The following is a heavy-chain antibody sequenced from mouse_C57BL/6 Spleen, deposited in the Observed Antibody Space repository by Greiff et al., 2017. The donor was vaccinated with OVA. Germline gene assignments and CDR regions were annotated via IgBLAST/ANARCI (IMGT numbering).Heavy chain of an antibody. CDR1: GFTFSSYA. Sequence: EVKLVESGGGLVKPGGSLKLSCAASGFTFSSYAMSWVRQTPEKRLEWVATISDGGSYTYYPDNVKGRFTISRDNAKNNLYLQMSHLKSEDTAMYYCAREDDYDYAMDYWGQGTSVTVSS. J-gene: IGHJ4*01. CDR2: ISDGGSYT. D-gene: IGHD2-4*01. V-gene: IGHV5-4*01. CDR3: AREDDYDYAMDY.